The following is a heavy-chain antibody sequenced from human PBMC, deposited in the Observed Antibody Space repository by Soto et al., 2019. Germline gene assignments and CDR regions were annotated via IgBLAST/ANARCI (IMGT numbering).Heavy chain of an antibody. Sequence: GASVKVSCKASGYTFTSYGISWVRQAPGQGLEWMGWISAYNGNTNYVQKLQGRVTMTTDTSTSTAYMELRSLRSDDTAVYYCARDAVLRFLELPLLPDLDRYYGMNFWGQVTTVTFCS. J-gene: IGHJ6*02. V-gene: IGHV1-18*04. CDR2: ISAYNGNT. CDR3: ARDAVLRFLELPLLPDLDRYYGMNF. D-gene: IGHD3-3*01. CDR1: GYTFTSYG.